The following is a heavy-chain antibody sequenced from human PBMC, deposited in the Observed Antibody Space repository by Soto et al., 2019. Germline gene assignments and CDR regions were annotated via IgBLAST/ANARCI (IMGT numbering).Heavy chain of an antibody. V-gene: IGHV3-33*01. CDR2: IWYDGSNK. Sequence: QVQLVESGGGVVQPGRSLRLSCAASGFTFSSYGMHWVRQAPGKGLEWVAVIWYDGSNKYYADSVKGRFTISRDNSKNTLYLQMNSLRVEDTAVYYCARYSSVVVPAATKFDYWGQGTLVTVSS. CDR1: GFTFSSYG. J-gene: IGHJ4*02. CDR3: ARYSSVVVPAATKFDY. D-gene: IGHD2-2*01.